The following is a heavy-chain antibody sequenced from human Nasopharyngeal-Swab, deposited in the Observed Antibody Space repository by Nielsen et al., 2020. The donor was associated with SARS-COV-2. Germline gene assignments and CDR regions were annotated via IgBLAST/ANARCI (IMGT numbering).Heavy chain of an antibody. Sequence: GESLKISCAGSGFTLSTYWMRWVRQAPGKGLEWVANINQDGSENYYVDSVKGRFTVSRDNAKSALFLEMNSLSAEYTAVYYCARVGGSDLNWEINWSDPWGQGTLVTVSS. CDR3: ARVGGSDLNWEINWSDP. J-gene: IGHJ5*02. V-gene: IGHV3-7*03. D-gene: IGHD7-27*01. CDR2: INQDGSEN. CDR1: GFTLSTYW.